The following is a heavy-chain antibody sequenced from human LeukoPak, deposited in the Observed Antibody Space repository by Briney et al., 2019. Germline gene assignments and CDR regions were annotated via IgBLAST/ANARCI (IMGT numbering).Heavy chain of an antibody. CDR3: AREQSYFDY. V-gene: IGHV1-69*04. Sequence: VASVKVSCKASGGTFSSYAISWVRQAPGQGLEWMGRIIPILGIANYAQKFQGRVTITADESTSTAYMELSSLRSEDTAVYYCAREQSYFDYWGQGTLVTVSS. CDR2: IIPILGIA. CDR1: GGTFSSYA. J-gene: IGHJ4*02.